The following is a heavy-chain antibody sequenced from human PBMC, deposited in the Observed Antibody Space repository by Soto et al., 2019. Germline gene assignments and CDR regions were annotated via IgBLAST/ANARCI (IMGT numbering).Heavy chain of an antibody. J-gene: IGHJ4*02. CDR2: INAGNGNT. D-gene: IGHD5-12*01. CDR3: ARVSGYYLPDY. CDR1: GYTFTNYA. V-gene: IGHV1-3*05. Sequence: QVQLVQSGAEEKKPGASVKVSCKASGYTFTNYATHWVHQAPGQRLEWMGWINAGNGNTKYSQKFQGRVTITRDTSASTAYMELSSLRSEDTAVYYCARVSGYYLPDYWGQGTLVTVSS.